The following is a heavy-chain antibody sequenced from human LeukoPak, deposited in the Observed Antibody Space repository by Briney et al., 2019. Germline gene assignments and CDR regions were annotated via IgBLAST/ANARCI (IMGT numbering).Heavy chain of an antibody. J-gene: IGHJ4*02. Sequence: PGGSLRLSCAASGFTFSAYGMSWVRQAPGKGLEWVSDINGSGGSTYYADSVKGRVTISRDNSKNTLYLQVNSVRVEDTAVYYCAKDRLGAMMYFDFWGQGTLVTVSS. V-gene: IGHV3-23*01. D-gene: IGHD1-26*01. CDR3: AKDRLGAMMYFDF. CDR1: GFTFSAYG. CDR2: INGSGGST.